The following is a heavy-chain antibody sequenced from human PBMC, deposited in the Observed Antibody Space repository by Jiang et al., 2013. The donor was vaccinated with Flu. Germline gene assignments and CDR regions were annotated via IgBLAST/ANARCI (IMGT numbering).Heavy chain of an antibody. J-gene: IGHJ4*02. CDR1: GYTFTSYA. CDR3: ARDPVMMEKGESFDY. D-gene: IGHD2-8*01. V-gene: IGHV7-4-1*02. Sequence: KASGYTFTSYAMNWVRQAPGQGLEWMGWINTNTGNPTYAQGFTGRFVFSLDTSVSTAYLQISSLKAEDTAVYYCARDPVMMEKGESFDYWGQGTLVTVSS. CDR2: INTNTGNP.